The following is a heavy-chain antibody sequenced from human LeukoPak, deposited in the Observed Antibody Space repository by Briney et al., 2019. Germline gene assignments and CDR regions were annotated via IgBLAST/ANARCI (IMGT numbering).Heavy chain of an antibody. Sequence: PSETLSLTCAVYGGSFSGYYWSWIRQPPGKGLEWIGEINHSGSTNYNPSLKSRVTISVDTSKNRFSLKLSSVTAADTAAYYCARVIGSGSYYRPPQNWFDPWGQGTLVTVSS. V-gene: IGHV4-34*01. D-gene: IGHD3-10*01. J-gene: IGHJ5*02. CDR3: ARVIGSGSYYRPPQNWFDP. CDR2: INHSGST. CDR1: GGSFSGYY.